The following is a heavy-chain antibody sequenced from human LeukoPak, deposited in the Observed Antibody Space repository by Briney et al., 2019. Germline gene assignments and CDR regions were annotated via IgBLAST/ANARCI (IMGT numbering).Heavy chain of an antibody. CDR1: GGSISSSSYY. D-gene: IGHD3-10*01. CDR3: ARYGSGSLPSLGWFDP. CDR2: IYYSGST. Sequence: PSETLSLTCTVSGGSISSSSYYWGWIRQPPGKGLEWMGSIYYSGSTYYNPSLKSRVTISVDTSKNQFSLKLSSVTAADTAVYYCARYGSGSLPSLGWFDPWGQGTLVTVSS. J-gene: IGHJ5*02. V-gene: IGHV4-39*01.